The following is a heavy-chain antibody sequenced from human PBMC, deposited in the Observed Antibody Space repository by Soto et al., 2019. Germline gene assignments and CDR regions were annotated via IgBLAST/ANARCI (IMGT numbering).Heavy chain of an antibody. CDR1: GGSISDSDNY. Sequence: QLQLQESGPGLVEPSETLSLTCTVSGGSISDSDNYWGWIRQSPGKGLEWIGSIHYSGRTYQNPSLKSRVTIPIDTPKNQSSLTLSSVTAADPAVYYCARTYFGSGSQYYWGQGALVTVSS. J-gene: IGHJ4*02. CDR2: IHYSGRT. V-gene: IGHV4-39*01. CDR3: ARTYFGSGSQYY. D-gene: IGHD3-10*01.